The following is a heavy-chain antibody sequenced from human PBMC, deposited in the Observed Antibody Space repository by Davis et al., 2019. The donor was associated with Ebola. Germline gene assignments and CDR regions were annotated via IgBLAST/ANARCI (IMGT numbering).Heavy chain of an antibody. D-gene: IGHD6-13*01. J-gene: IGHJ6*02. CDR2: IDWHDDK. V-gene: IGHV2-70*01. Sequence: SGPTLVNPTPTLTLTCTFSGFSLRTSGMCVSWIRQPPGKALEWLALIDWHDDKYYSTSLKTRLTIAKDTSKNQVVLTMTNMDPVDTATYYCARSRYSSSSGLYGMDVWGQGTTVTVSS. CDR3: ARSRYSSSSGLYGMDV. CDR1: GFSLRTSGMC.